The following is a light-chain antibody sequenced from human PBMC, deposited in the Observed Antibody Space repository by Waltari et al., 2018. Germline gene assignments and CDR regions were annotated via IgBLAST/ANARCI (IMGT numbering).Light chain of an antibody. Sequence: QSVLTQPPSMSGTPGQRVTISCSGCNFNIGSNYVYWSQQFPGMAPQLLIYRNTERPSGVPDRFSASKAGASASLAISGLRSEDEADYHCAAWDDSLSGRVFGGGTKLTV. CDR2: RNT. CDR1: NFNIGSNY. CDR3: AAWDDSLSGRV. J-gene: IGLJ2*01. V-gene: IGLV1-47*01.